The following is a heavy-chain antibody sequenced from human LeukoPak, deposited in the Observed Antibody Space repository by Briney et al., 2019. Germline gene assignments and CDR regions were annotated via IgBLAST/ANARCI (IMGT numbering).Heavy chain of an antibody. D-gene: IGHD4/OR15-4a*01. V-gene: IGHV3-30*02. J-gene: IGHJ3*02. CDR2: IRYDGSRK. CDR3: AKVSLNMVNDAFDI. Sequence: GGSLRLSCAASGFTFSRYGMHWVRQAPDKGLEWVAFIRYDGSRKYYADSVKGRFTISRDNSKNTLYLQMNSLRAEDTAMYYCAKVSLNMVNDAFDIWGQGTMVSVSS. CDR1: GFTFSRYG.